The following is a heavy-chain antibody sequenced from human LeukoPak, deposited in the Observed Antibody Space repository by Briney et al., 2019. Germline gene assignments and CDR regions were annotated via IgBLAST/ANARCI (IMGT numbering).Heavy chain of an antibody. CDR3: ARVVTRGPRVSSLDV. CDR2: INQDGSEK. Sequence: PGGSLRLSCAASGFTFSTHWMTWVRQAPGRGLEWVASINQDGSEKYHVDSVKGRFTISRDNAKNSLYLQMNSLRAEDTALYYCARVVTRGPRVSSLDVWGQGTTVTVSS. D-gene: IGHD3-16*02. V-gene: IGHV3-7*05. CDR1: GFTFSTHW. J-gene: IGHJ6*02.